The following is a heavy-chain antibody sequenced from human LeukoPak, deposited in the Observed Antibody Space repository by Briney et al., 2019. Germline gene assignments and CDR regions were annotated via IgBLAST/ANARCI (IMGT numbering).Heavy chain of an antibody. CDR2: IHYIGNT. J-gene: IGHJ4*02. V-gene: IGHV4-31*03. CDR1: GDSITTSGYY. CDR3: ARVRDDYLFDY. D-gene: IGHD5-12*01. Sequence: PSETLSLTCTVSGDSITTSGYYWSWIRRHPGAGLEWIAYIHYIGNTYYNPSLESRVTVSIDTSSNQFSLNVASVTAADTAVYFCARVRDDYLFDYWGQGILVTVSS.